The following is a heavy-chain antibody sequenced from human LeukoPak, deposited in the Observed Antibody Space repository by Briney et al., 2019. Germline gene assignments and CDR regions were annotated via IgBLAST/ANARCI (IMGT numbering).Heavy chain of an antibody. Sequence: SETLSLTCTVSGGSISSYYWSWIRQPPGKGLEWIGYIYYSGSTNYNPSLKSRVTISVDTSKNQFSLKLSSVTAADTAVYYCARESGSSWLRSPYYYYYGMDVWGQGTTVTVSS. D-gene: IGHD6-13*01. J-gene: IGHJ6*02. CDR3: ARESGSSWLRSPYYYYYGMDV. V-gene: IGHV4-59*01. CDR2: IYYSGST. CDR1: GGSISSYY.